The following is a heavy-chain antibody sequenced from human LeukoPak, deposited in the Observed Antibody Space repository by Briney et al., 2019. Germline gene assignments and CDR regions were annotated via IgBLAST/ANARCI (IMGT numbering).Heavy chain of an antibody. V-gene: IGHV3-7*01. CDR3: AKLIRDVTIYDF. CDR1: GFTFSRFW. CDR2: INQDESRK. Sequence: GGSLRLSCAASGFTFSRFWMSWVRQAPGKGLEWVASINQDESRKHYSDSVRGRFTISRDNTRNSLFLHMDSLSVDDTAIYYCAKLIRDVTIYDFWGRGALVTVSS. J-gene: IGHJ2*01. D-gene: IGHD3/OR15-3a*01.